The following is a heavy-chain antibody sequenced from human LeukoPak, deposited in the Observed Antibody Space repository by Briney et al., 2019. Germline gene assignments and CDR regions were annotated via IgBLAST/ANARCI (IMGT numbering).Heavy chain of an antibody. J-gene: IGHJ4*02. D-gene: IGHD1-14*01. CDR1: GDSVSRNNVA. V-gene: IGHV6-1*01. CDR3: ARYQVSQGRETTPFDY. Sequence: SRTLSLTCAISGDSVSRNNVAWNWIRQSPSRGLEWLGRTYCRSQWYSDYAESVKGRITINPDTSKNQFSLQLNSVTPEDTAVYYCARYQVSQGRETTPFDYWGQGTLVTASS. CDR2: TYCRSQWYS.